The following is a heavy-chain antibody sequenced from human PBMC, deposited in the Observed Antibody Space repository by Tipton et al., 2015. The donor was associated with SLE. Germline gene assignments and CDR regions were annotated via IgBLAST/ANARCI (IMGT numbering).Heavy chain of an antibody. V-gene: IGHV4-39*07. CDR2: IYYSGST. CDR3: ARGHDFDY. J-gene: IGHJ4*02. Sequence: TLSLTCTVSGGSISSSSYYWGWIRQPPGKGLEWIGSIYYSGSTYYNPSLKSRVTISVDTSKNQFSLKLSSVTAADTAVYYCARGHDFDYWGQGTLVTVSS. CDR1: GGSISSSSYY.